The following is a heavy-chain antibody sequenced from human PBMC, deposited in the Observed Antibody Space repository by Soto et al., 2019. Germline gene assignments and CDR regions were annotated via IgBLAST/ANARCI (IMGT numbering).Heavy chain of an antibody. D-gene: IGHD3-22*01. V-gene: IGHV1-69*08. CDR3: ARERSRYDRSGYYRPDY. CDR1: GDTFSTYS. Sequence: SVKVSCKVSGDTFSTYSISWVRQAPGQGLEWLGGIIPILGTPSYAQSFQGRVTITADKSTSTAYMELSSLRSEDTAVYYCARERSRYDRSGYYRPDYWGQGTLVTVSS. CDR2: IIPILGTP. J-gene: IGHJ4*02.